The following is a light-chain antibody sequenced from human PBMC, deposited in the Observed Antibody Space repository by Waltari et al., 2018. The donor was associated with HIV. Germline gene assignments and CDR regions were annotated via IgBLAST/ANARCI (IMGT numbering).Light chain of an antibody. CDR1: TSNIGSNY. CDR2: RND. CDR3: AAWDDSGFYV. J-gene: IGLJ1*01. Sequence: QSALTQPPSASETPGQTVIISCSGSTSNIGSNYVLWYQHVPGTAPKLLISRNDLRPSGVPDRISAYKYGNTASLAIRGLRSEDEADYFCAAWDDSGFYVFGTGTKVTVL. V-gene: IGLV1-47*01.